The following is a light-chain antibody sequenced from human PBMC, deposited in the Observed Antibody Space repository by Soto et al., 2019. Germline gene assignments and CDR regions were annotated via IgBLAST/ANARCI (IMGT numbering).Light chain of an antibody. CDR2: DAS. CDR3: QQYNSFAPYS. V-gene: IGKV1-5*01. J-gene: IGKJ2*03. Sequence: DIQMTQSPSTLSASVGDRVTITCRSSQSISFWLAWYQQKPGQAPKLLIYDASLLYSGVPSRFSVSRSGTEFTLTISSMQPNDVGSYYCQQYNSFAPYSFGQGTKLEI. CDR1: QSISFW.